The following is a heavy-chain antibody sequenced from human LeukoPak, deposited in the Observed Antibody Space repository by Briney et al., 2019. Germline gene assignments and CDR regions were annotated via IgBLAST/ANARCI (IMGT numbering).Heavy chain of an antibody. CDR1: GFTFSDSW. CDR2: IKQDGSEK. V-gene: IGHV3-7*01. CDR3: AREGNGYISEAFDI. D-gene: IGHD5-24*01. J-gene: IGHJ3*02. Sequence: GGSLRLSCAASGFTFSDSWMSWVRQAPGKGLEWVGNIKQDGSEKYFVDSVKGRFTISRDNAKNSLYLQMNSLRAEDTAVYYCAREGNGYISEAFDIWGQGTMVTVSS.